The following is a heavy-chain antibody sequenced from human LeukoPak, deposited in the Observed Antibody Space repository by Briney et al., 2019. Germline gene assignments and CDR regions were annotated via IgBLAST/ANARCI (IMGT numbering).Heavy chain of an antibody. D-gene: IGHD2-2*01. CDR2: IIPIFGTA. Sequence: GGSLRLSCAASGFTFSSYAISWVRQAPGQGLEWMGGIIPIFGTANYAQKFQGRVTITTDESTSTAYMELSSLRSEDTAVYYCARGQLALSQYQLPNYYMDVWGKGTTVTVSS. CDR1: GFTFSSYA. V-gene: IGHV1-69*05. CDR3: ARGQLALSQYQLPNYYMDV. J-gene: IGHJ6*03.